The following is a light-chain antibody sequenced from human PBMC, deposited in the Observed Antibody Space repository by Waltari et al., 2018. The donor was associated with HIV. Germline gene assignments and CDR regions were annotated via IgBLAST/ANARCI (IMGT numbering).Light chain of an antibody. Sequence: DINMTQSPSSLSASVGDRVTLSCRTSQNVINYLNWYHQRPGKAPTLLIFGASTVQDGVSSRFSGSGSGTDFTLSIAGLQPEDIGTYYCQQTFSPPRTFGPGT. J-gene: IGKJ3*01. CDR3: QQTFSPPRT. CDR1: QNVINY. V-gene: IGKV1-39*01. CDR2: GAS.